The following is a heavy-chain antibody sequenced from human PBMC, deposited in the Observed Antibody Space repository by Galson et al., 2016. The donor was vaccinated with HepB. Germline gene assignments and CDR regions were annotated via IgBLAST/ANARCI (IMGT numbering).Heavy chain of an antibody. CDR1: GFTFHDYA. CDR3: AKDMGKGVSFYFYGMDV. V-gene: IGHV3-9*01. D-gene: IGHD6-19*01. Sequence: SLRLSCAASGFTFHDYAMHWVRQAPGKGLEWVSGISWNSGAKGYGVSVKGRFTISRDNAKNSLFLHMESLRAEDTALYSCAKDMGKGVSFYFYGMDVWGQGTTVTVSS. J-gene: IGHJ6*02. CDR2: ISWNSGAK.